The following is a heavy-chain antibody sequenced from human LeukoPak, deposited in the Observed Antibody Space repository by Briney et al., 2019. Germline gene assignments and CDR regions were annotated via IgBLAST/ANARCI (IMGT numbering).Heavy chain of an antibody. D-gene: IGHD2-2*01. V-gene: IGHV3-21*01. J-gene: IGHJ5*02. Sequence: GGSLRLFCAASGFTLSNYDMNWVRQAPGKGLEWVSSISTSSRYIYYKDSVRGRFTISRDDAKNSLYLEVNSLRAEDTAVYYCARADCSSSTCYLRRSWFDPWGQGTLVTVSS. CDR1: GFTLSNYD. CDR3: ARADCSSSTCYLRRSWFDP. CDR2: ISTSSRYI.